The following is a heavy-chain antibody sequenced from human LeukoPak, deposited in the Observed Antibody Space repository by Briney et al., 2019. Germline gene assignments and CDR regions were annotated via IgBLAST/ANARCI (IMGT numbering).Heavy chain of an antibody. CDR2: IYPDDSDT. CDR1: GYGFNAYW. D-gene: IGHD6-19*01. CDR3: ARRESSGSIDY. J-gene: IGHJ4*01. Sequence: GESLKISCKGSGYGFNAYWIAWVRQMPGKGLEWMGIIYPDDSDTRYSPSFQGQVTISVDKSISTAYLQWSSLKASDTAMYYCARRESSGSIDYWGHGTLVTVSS. V-gene: IGHV5-51*01.